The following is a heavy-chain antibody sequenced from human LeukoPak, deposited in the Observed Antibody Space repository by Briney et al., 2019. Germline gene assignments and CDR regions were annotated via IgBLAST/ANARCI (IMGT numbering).Heavy chain of an antibody. J-gene: IGHJ4*02. CDR1: GGSISSNSYY. V-gene: IGHV4-39*01. CDR2: IYYSGST. D-gene: IGHD1-26*01. CDR3: ARRISGSYWGYFDY. Sequence: SETLSLACTVSGGSISSNSYYWGWIRQPPGKGLEWIGSIYYSGSTYYNPSLKSRVTISVDTSKNQFSLKLSSVTAADTAVYYCARRISGSYWGYFDYWGQGTLVTVSS.